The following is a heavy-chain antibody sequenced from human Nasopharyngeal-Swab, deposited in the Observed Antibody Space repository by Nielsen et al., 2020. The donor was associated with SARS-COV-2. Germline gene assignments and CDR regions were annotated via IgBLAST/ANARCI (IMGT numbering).Heavy chain of an antibody. CDR2: IYYSGST. CDR3: AQGFGSAAAL. CDR1: GGSISSYY. Sequence: GSLRLSCTVSGGSISSYYWSWIRQPPGKGLEWIGYIYYSGSTNYNPSLKSRVTISVDTSKNQFSLKLSSVTAADTAVYYCAQGFGSAAALWGQGTLVTVSS. J-gene: IGHJ4*02. V-gene: IGHV4-59*01. D-gene: IGHD2-15*01.